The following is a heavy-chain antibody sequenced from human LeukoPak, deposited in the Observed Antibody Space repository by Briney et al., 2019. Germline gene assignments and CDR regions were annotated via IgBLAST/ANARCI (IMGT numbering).Heavy chain of an antibody. CDR3: ASTTLGYYYDSSGYHNGAFDI. CDR2: ISSSSSYI. V-gene: IGHV3-21*01. D-gene: IGHD3-22*01. CDR1: GFTFSSYS. Sequence: GGSLRLSCAASGFTFSSYSMNWVRQAPGKGLEWVSSISSSSSYIYYADSVKGRFTISRDNAKNSLYLQMNSLRAEDTAVYYCASTTLGYYYDSSGYHNGAFDIWGQGAMVTVSS. J-gene: IGHJ3*02.